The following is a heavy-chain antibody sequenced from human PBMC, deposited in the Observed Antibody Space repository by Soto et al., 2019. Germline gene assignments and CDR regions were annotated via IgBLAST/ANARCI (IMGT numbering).Heavy chain of an antibody. V-gene: IGHV3-9*01. CDR2: ISWNSGSI. Sequence: EVQLVESGGGLVQPGRSLRLSCAASGFTFDDYAMHWVRQAPGKGLEWVSGISWNSGSIGYADSVKGRFTISRDNAKNSLYLQMNSLRAEDTALYYCAHLRCGGDCEEDYWGQGTLVTVSS. D-gene: IGHD2-21*01. J-gene: IGHJ4*02. CDR1: GFTFDDYA. CDR3: AHLRCGGDCEEDY.